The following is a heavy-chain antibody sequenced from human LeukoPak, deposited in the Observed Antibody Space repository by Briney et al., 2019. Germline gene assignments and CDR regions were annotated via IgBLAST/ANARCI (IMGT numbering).Heavy chain of an antibody. J-gene: IGHJ4*02. CDR3: ARGPSDYYDSSGYLD. D-gene: IGHD3-22*01. CDR1: GYTFTSYD. Sequence: ASVKVSCKASGYTFTSYDINWVRQATGQGLEWMGWMNPNSGNTGYAQKFQGRVTITRNTSISTAYMELSSLRSEDTAVYYCARGPSDYYDSSGYLDWGQGTLVTVSS. V-gene: IGHV1-8*03. CDR2: MNPNSGNT.